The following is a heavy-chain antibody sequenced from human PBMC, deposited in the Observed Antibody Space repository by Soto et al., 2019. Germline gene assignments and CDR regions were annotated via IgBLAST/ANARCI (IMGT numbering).Heavy chain of an antibody. CDR1: GFTFSDYY. J-gene: IGHJ4*02. CDR3: ARADWQRRDWNDPFDY. CDR2: ITGSGSVM. V-gene: IGHV3-11*01. Sequence: QGQLVESGGGLVKPGGCLRLSCEASGFTFSDYYMAWIRQAPGKGLEWVSYITGSGSVMYYADSVKGRCTISRDNARNTLFLHIRSLRAEDTAVYYCARADWQRRDWNDPFDYWGQGTLVTVSS. D-gene: IGHD1-1*01.